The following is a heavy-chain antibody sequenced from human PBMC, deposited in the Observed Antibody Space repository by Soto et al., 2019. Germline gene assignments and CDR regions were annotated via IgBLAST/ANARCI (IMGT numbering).Heavy chain of an antibody. V-gene: IGHV4-34*01. CDR1: GGSFSGYY. CDR2: INHSGST. Sequence: SETLSLTCAVYGGSFSGYYWTWIRQPPGTGLEWIGEINHSGSTNYNPSLKSRVTISVDTSKNQFSLKLTSVTAADTAVYYCARSPPRYYYDSSGFGARMDVWGQGTTVTVSS. CDR3: ARSPPRYYYDSSGFGARMDV. J-gene: IGHJ6*02. D-gene: IGHD3-22*01.